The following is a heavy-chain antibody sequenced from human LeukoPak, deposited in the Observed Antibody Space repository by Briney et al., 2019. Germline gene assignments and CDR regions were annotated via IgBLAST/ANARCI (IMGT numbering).Heavy chain of an antibody. Sequence: GGSLRLSCAASGFTFSSYAMHWVRQAPGKGLEWVAVISYDGSNKYYADSVKGRFTISRDNSKNTLYLQMNSLRAVDTAVYYCARSHGPDYYYGMDVWGQGTTVTVSS. V-gene: IGHV3-30-3*01. CDR2: ISYDGSNK. D-gene: IGHD4-17*01. J-gene: IGHJ6*02. CDR3: ARSHGPDYYYGMDV. CDR1: GFTFSSYA.